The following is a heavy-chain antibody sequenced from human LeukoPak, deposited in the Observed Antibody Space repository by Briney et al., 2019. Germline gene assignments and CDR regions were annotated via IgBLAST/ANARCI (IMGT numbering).Heavy chain of an antibody. J-gene: IGHJ6*03. V-gene: IGHV3-23*01. CDR3: AKIVNYYYYYMDV. Sequence: GGSLRLSCAASGFTFSSYGMSWVRQAPGKGLEWVSAIIGSGGDTYYADSVKGRFTISRDNSKYTLYLQMNSLRAEDTAVYYCAKIVNYYYYYMDVWGKGTTVTVSS. CDR1: GFTFSSYG. CDR2: IIGSGGDT. D-gene: IGHD1-26*01.